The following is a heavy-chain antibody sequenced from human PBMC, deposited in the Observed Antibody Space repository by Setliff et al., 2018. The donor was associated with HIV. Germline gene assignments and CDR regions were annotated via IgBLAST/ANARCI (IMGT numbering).Heavy chain of an antibody. V-gene: IGHV3-23*01. D-gene: IGHD1-26*01. CDR1: GFTFSTYA. CDR2: ISGSGGGT. Sequence: GGSPRLSCAASGFTFSTYAMSWVRQAPGKGLEWVAAISGSGGGTYYADSVKGRFTISRDNSKNTLYLQMNSLRVEDTAIYYCAKDPYSGTFTLYYFDYWGQGTLVTVSS. J-gene: IGHJ4*02. CDR3: AKDPYSGTFTLYYFDY.